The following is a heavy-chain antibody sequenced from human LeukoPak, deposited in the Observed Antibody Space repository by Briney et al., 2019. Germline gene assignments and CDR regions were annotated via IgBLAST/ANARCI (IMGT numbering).Heavy chain of an antibody. CDR1: GSSISSSSYY. D-gene: IGHD3-10*02. V-gene: IGHV4-39*07. CDR3: ARDNTGGLWSGSYYPPSEILFDY. Sequence: SETVSLTCTVSGSSISSSSYYWGWIRPPPGKGLEWIGSIYYSGSTYYNPSLKSRVTISVDTSKNQFSLKLSSVTAADTAVYYCARDNTGGLWSGSYYPPSEILFDYWGQGTLVTVSS. J-gene: IGHJ4*02. CDR2: IYYSGST.